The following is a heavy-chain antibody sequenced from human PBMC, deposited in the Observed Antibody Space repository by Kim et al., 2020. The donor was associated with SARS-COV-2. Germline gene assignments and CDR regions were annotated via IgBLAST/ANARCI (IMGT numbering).Heavy chain of an antibody. J-gene: IGHJ4*02. Sequence: ASVKVSCKASGYTFSSYGISWVRQAPGQGLEWMGWIVPYTGNTNEAQKLQGRVTMTTDTSTSTAYMELRSLRSDDTAVYYCARASYYYESSGYYYEYFDYWGQGTLVTVSS. CDR3: ARASYYYESSGYYYEYFDY. CDR1: GYTFSSYG. CDR2: IVPYTGNT. V-gene: IGHV1-18*04. D-gene: IGHD3-22*01.